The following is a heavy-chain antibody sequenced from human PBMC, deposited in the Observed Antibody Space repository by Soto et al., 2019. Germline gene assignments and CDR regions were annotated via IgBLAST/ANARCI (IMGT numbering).Heavy chain of an antibody. CDR3: ARDVAAAGSYYYYGMDV. D-gene: IGHD6-13*01. Sequence: SVKVSCKASGGTFSSYAISWVRQAPGQGLEWMGGIIPIFGTANYAQKFQGRVTITADKSTSTAYMELSSLRSEDTAVYYCARDVAAAGSYYYYGMDVWGQGTTVTVSS. CDR1: GGTFSSYA. J-gene: IGHJ6*02. V-gene: IGHV1-69*06. CDR2: IIPIFGTA.